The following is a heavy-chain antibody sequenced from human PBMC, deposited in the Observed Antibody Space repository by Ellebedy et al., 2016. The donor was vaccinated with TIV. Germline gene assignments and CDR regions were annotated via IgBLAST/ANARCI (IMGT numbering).Heavy chain of an antibody. CDR1: GFTFSINW. D-gene: IGHD4/OR15-4a*01. V-gene: IGHV3-7*01. CDR3: SRHTDYALNY. J-gene: IGHJ4*02. Sequence: PGGSLRLSCAASGFTFSINWMSRVRQAPGKGLECVANIKQDGSEKSYVDSVKGRFTISRDNAKNSLYLQMNSLRAEDTAVYYCSRHTDYALNYWGQGALVTVSS. CDR2: IKQDGSEK.